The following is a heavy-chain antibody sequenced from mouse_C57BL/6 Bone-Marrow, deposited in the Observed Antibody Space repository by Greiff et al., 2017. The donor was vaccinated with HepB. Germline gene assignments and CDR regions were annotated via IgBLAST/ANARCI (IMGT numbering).Heavy chain of an antibody. D-gene: IGHD2-2*01. V-gene: IGHV1-55*01. CDR3: ARRRMVTTRGRDYFDY. CDR1: GYTFTSYW. J-gene: IGHJ2*01. CDR2: IYPGSGST. Sequence: QVQLKQPGAELVKPGASVKMSCKASGYTFTSYWITWVKQRPGQGLEWIGDIYPGSGSTNYNEKFKSKATLTVDTSSSTAYMQLSSLTSEDSAVYYCARRRMVTTRGRDYFDYWGQGTTLTVSS.